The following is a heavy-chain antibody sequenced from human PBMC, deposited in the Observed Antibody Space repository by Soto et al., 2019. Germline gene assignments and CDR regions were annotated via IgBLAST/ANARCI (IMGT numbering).Heavy chain of an antibody. V-gene: IGHV3-48*02. CDR1: GFTFSSYS. J-gene: IGHJ2*01. CDR2: ISSSSSTI. Sequence: GGSLRLSCAASGFTFSSYSMNWVRQAPGKGLEWVSYISSSSSTIYYADSVKGRFTISRDNAKNSLYLQMNSLRDEDTAVYYCARDNSGDPESRNYNDYGALRATRYFDLWGRGTLVTVSS. D-gene: IGHD4-17*01. CDR3: ARDNSGDPESRNYNDYGALRATRYFDL.